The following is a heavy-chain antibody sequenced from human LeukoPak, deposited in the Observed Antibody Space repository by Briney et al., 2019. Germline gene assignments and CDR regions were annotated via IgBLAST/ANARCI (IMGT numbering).Heavy chain of an antibody. D-gene: IGHD6-19*01. Sequence: SETLSLTCTVSGGSTSSYYWSWIRQPPGKGLEWIGYIYYSGSTNYNPSLKSRVTISVDTSKNQFSLKLSSVTAADTAVYYCARGISGWYVFDYWGQGTLVTVSS. J-gene: IGHJ4*02. V-gene: IGHV4-59*01. CDR1: GGSTSSYY. CDR2: IYYSGST. CDR3: ARGISGWYVFDY.